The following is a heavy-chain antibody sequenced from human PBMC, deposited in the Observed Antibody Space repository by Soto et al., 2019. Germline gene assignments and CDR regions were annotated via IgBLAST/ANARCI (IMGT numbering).Heavy chain of an antibody. D-gene: IGHD4-4*01. CDR2: ISSDGTSR. V-gene: IGHV3-30*18. Sequence: GGSLRLSCAASGFTFSSYGMHWVRQAPGKGLEWVAVISSDGTSRFYADSVKGRFTISRDNSKNTLYLQMNSLRAEDTAMYYCAKVRVKDYYYYAMDVWGQGTTVTVSS. CDR1: GFTFSSYG. CDR3: AKVRVKDYYYYAMDV. J-gene: IGHJ6*02.